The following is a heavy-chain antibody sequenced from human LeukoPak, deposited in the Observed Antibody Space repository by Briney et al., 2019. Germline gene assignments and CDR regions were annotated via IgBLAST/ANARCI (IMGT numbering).Heavy chain of an antibody. CDR1: GFTFSSYS. CDR2: ISSSSSYI. Sequence: PGGSLRLSSAASGFTFSSYSMNWVRQAPGKGLEWVSSISSSSSYIYYADSVKGRFTISRDNAKNSLYLQMNSLRAEDTAVYYCAREGYDSSGYYYFFDYWGQGTLVTVSS. V-gene: IGHV3-21*01. D-gene: IGHD3-22*01. CDR3: AREGYDSSGYYYFFDY. J-gene: IGHJ4*02.